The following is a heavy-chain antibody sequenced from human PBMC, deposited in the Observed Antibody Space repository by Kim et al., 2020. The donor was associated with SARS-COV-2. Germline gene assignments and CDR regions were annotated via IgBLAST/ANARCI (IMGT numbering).Heavy chain of an antibody. CDR2: ISSSGSTI. CDR3: ARDRHDYGDLGFFDY. Sequence: GGSLRLSCAASGFTFSSYEMNWVRQAPGKGLEWVSYISSSGSTIYYADSVKGQFTISRDNAKNSLYLQMNSLRAEDTAVYYCARDRHDYGDLGFFDYWGQGTLVTVSS. J-gene: IGHJ4*02. CDR1: GFTFSSYE. D-gene: IGHD4-17*01. V-gene: IGHV3-48*03.